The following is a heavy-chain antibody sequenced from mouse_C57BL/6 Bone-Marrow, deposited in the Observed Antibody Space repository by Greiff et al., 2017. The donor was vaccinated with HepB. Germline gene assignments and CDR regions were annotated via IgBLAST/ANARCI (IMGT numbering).Heavy chain of an antibody. CDR2: ISDGGSYT. V-gene: IGHV5-4*03. D-gene: IGHD2-2*01. CDR3: ARGCYGYDEGFAY. Sequence: DVMLVESGGGLVKPGGSLKLSCAASGFTFSSYAMSWVRQTPEKRLEWVATISDGGSYTYYPDNVKGRFTISRDNAKNNLYLQMSQLTSEDTAVYYCARGCYGYDEGFAYWGQGTLVTVSA. J-gene: IGHJ3*01. CDR1: GFTFSSYA.